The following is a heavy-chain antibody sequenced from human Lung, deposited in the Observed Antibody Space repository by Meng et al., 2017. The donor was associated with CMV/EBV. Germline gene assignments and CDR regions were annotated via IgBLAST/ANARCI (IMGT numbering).Heavy chain of an antibody. CDR3: ARDLKGTTVTATGLYGMDV. V-gene: IGHV1-2*02. CDR1: GYTFTGYY. Sequence: GESXKISXKASGYTFTGYYILWVRQAPGQGLEWMGWMNPDRGAVNYVQKFQGRVTMTRDSSISTAYMELSRLRSDDTAVYYCARDLKGTTVTATGLYGMDVWGQGTTVTVSS. D-gene: IGHD4-11*01. CDR2: MNPDRGAV. J-gene: IGHJ6*02.